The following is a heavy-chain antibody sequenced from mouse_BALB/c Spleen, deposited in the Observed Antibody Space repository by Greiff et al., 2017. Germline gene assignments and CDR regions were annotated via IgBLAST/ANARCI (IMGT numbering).Heavy chain of an antibody. CDR1: GFNIKDTY. Sequence: EVQLQQSGAELVKPGASVKLSCTASGFNIKDTYMHWVKQRPEQGLEWIGRIDPANGNTKYDPKFQGKATITADTSSNTAYLQLSSLTSEDTAVYYCAAYGNPFYYIDYWGQGTTLTVSS. D-gene: IGHD2-10*02. J-gene: IGHJ2*01. CDR2: IDPANGNT. V-gene: IGHV14-3*02. CDR3: AAYGNPFYYIDY.